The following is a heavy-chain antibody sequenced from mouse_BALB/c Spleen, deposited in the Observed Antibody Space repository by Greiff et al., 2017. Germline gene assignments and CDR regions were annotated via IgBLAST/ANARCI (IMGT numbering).Heavy chain of an antibody. D-gene: IGHD2-12*01. Sequence: QVHVKQPGAVLVRPGASVKLSCKASGYTFPCYWMNWVIQRPGQGLEWIGMIDPSDSETHYNQMFKDKATLTVDKSSSTAYMQLSSLTSEDSAVYYCASGDSDYFDDWGQGTTHTGSS. CDR2: IDPSDSET. V-gene: IGHV1-61*01. CDR3: ASGDSDYFDD. J-gene: IGHJ2*01. CDR1: GYTFPCYW.